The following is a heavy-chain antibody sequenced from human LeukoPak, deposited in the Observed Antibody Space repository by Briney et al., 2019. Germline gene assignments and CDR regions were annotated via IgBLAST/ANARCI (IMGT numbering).Heavy chain of an antibody. CDR2: ISGSGGRT. V-gene: IGHV3-23*01. Sequence: GGSLRLSCAASGFTFSSYAMSWVRQAPGKGLEWVSAISGSGGRTYYTDSVKGRFTISRDNSKNTLYLQMNSLRAEDTAVYYCARAGRWELEVFDPWGQGTLVTVSS. CDR1: GFTFSSYA. D-gene: IGHD1-26*01. CDR3: ARAGRWELEVFDP. J-gene: IGHJ5*02.